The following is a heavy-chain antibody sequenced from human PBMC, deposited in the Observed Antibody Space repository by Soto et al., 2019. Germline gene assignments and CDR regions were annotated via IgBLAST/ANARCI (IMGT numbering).Heavy chain of an antibody. CDR3: ARVIAVAGSHDAFDI. V-gene: IGHV3-33*01. CDR2: IWYDGSNK. CDR1: GFTFSSYG. Sequence: GGSLRLSCAASGFTFSSYGMHWVRQAPGKGLEWVAVIWYDGSNKYYADSVKGRFTISRDNSKNTLYLQMNSLRAEDTAVYYCARVIAVAGSHDAFDIWGQGTMVTVSS. D-gene: IGHD6-19*01. J-gene: IGHJ3*02.